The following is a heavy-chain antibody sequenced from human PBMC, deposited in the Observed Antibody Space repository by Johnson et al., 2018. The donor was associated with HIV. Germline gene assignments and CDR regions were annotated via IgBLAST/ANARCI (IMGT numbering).Heavy chain of an antibody. D-gene: IGHD5-24*01. CDR1: GFTFDEYA. Sequence: VQLVESGGGSVQPGRSLRLSCAASGFTFDEYARHWVRQAPGKGLEWVSGISWNSGSIGYADSVKGRFTISRDNAKNSLYLQMNSLRVEDTAVYYCAREPPVEMATHDAFDIWGQGTMVTVSS. V-gene: IGHV3-9*01. CDR2: ISWNSGSI. CDR3: AREPPVEMATHDAFDI. J-gene: IGHJ3*02.